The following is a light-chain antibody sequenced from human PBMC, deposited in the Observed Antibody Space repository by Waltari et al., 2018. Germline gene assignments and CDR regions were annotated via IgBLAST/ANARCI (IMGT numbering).Light chain of an antibody. CDR1: QSISTY. CDR3: QQSYSTPRT. V-gene: IGKV1-39*01. CDR2: ATS. Sequence: DIQMTQSPSSLSTSVGDRVTITCRASQSISTYLNWYQQTPGKAPKLLIYATSILQSGVPSRFSGSGSGTDFTLTISSLQPEDFVTYYCQQSYSTPRTFGQGTRLEIK. J-gene: IGKJ2*01.